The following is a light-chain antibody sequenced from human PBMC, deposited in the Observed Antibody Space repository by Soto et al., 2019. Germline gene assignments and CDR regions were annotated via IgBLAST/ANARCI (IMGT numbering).Light chain of an antibody. Sequence: IVLTQSPASLSLSPGERATLSCRASQSVSSSYLAWYQLKPGLAPRLLIYDASSRATGIPDRFSGSGSGTDFTLPINRLEPEESAVDYCQQYRSLITVGQVTRLAI. CDR3: QQYRSLIT. J-gene: IGKJ5*01. CDR1: QSVSSSY. V-gene: IGKV3D-20*01. CDR2: DAS.